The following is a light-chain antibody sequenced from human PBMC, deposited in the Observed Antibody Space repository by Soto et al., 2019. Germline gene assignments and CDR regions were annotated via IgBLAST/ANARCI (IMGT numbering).Light chain of an antibody. Sequence: ELVLTQSPGTLSLSPGERATLSSRASQRVSSSYLAWYQQKPGQAPRRLIYGASSRATGIPDRFSGRGSGTDFPLTIRRLEPEDFAVYYCQQYGSSPTWTFRQGTKV. CDR2: GAS. V-gene: IGKV3-20*01. CDR1: QRVSSSY. J-gene: IGKJ1*01. CDR3: QQYGSSPTWT.